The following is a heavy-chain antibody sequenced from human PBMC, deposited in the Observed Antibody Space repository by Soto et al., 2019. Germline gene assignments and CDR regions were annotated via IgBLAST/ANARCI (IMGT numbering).Heavy chain of an antibody. J-gene: IGHJ4*02. V-gene: IGHV4-31*03. CDR3: ARDSVDPGNFDY. D-gene: IGHD5-12*01. Sequence: PSETLSLTCTVSGGSISSGGYYWSWIRQHPGKGLEWIGYIYYSGSTYYNPSLKSRVTISVDTSKNQFSLKLSSVTAADTAVYYCARDSVDPGNFDYWGQGTLVTVSS. CDR2: IYYSGST. CDR1: GGSISSGGYY.